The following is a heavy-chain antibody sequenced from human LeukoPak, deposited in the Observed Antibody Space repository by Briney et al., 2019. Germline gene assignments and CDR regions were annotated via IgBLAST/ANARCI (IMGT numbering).Heavy chain of an antibody. D-gene: IGHD3-10*01. V-gene: IGHV3-11*01. Sequence: GGSLRLSCAASGFTFSDYYMSWIRQAPGKGLDWVSYISTSGNTIYYADSVKGRFTISRDNAKNSLYLQMNSLRSDDTAVYYCARERYYASGSYRGYYMDVWGKGTTVTVSS. CDR1: GFTFSDYY. CDR3: ARERYYASGSYRGYYMDV. CDR2: ISTSGNTI. J-gene: IGHJ6*03.